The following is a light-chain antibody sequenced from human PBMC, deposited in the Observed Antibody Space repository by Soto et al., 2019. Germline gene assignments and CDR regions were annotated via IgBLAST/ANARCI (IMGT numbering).Light chain of an antibody. Sequence: EIVMTQSPATLSVSPGERATLSSRASQSVSSNLAWYQQKPCQAPRLLIYGASTRATGIPARFSGSGSGTEFTLTISGLQSEDFAVYYCQQYNNWPPLTFGGGTKVEIK. J-gene: IGKJ4*01. CDR1: QSVSSN. CDR3: QQYNNWPPLT. V-gene: IGKV3-15*01. CDR2: GAS.